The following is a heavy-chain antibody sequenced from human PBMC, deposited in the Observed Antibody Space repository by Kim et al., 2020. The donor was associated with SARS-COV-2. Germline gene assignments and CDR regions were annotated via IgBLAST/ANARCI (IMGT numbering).Heavy chain of an antibody. CDR3: ARVGMSLGRAFDI. Sequence: GGSLRLSCAASGFTVSSNYMSWVRQAPGKGLEWVSVIYSGGSTYYADSVKGRFTISRDNSKNTLYLQMNSLRAEDTAVYYCARVGMSLGRAFDIWGQGTMVTVSS. CDR2: IYSGGST. CDR1: GFTVSSNY. V-gene: IGHV3-66*01. D-gene: IGHD3-10*01. J-gene: IGHJ3*02.